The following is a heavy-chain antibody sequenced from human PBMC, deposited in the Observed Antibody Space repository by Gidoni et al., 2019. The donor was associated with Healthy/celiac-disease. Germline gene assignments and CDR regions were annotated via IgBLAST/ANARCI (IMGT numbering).Heavy chain of an antibody. CDR2: IWYDGSNK. Sequence: QVQLVESGGGVVQPGRSLRLSCAASGFTFSSYGMHWVRQAPGKGLEWVAVIWYDGSNKYYADSVKGRFTISRDNSKNTLYLQMNSLRAEDTAVYYCARDYYYDSSGYYSKSYYYYYGMDVWGQGTTVTVSS. J-gene: IGHJ6*02. V-gene: IGHV3-33*01. CDR3: ARDYYYDSSGYYSKSYYYYYGMDV. CDR1: GFTFSSYG. D-gene: IGHD3-22*01.